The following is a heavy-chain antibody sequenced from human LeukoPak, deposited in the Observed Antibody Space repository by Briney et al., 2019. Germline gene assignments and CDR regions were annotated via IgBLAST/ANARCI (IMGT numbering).Heavy chain of an antibody. J-gene: IGHJ4*02. V-gene: IGHV3-23*01. CDR1: GFTFSSYA. CDR2: ISPSGGVT. CDR3: AKAHIPTMIRGVVSSD. Sequence: GGSLRLSCATSGFTFSSYAMSWVRQAPGKGLEWVSTISPSGGVTFYSDSVRGRFTISRDYSKDTLFLQMNSLRAEDTALYYCAKAHIPTMIRGVVSSDWGQGTLVTVSS. D-gene: IGHD3-10*01.